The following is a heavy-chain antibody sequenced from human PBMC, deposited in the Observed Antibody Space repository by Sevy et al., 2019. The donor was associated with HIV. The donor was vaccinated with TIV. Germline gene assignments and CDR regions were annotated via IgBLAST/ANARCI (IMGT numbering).Heavy chain of an antibody. Sequence: SETLSLTCTVSGGAISSAGYYWSWIRQPAGKGLEWIGRIYTSGSTNYNPSLKSRLTISLDTSKNQFSLRLSSVTAADTAVYYCARGNRYASSRFDPWGQGTLVTVSS. CDR1: GGAISSAGYY. CDR2: IYTSGST. V-gene: IGHV4-61*02. J-gene: IGHJ5*02. D-gene: IGHD3-22*01. CDR3: ARGNRYASSRFDP.